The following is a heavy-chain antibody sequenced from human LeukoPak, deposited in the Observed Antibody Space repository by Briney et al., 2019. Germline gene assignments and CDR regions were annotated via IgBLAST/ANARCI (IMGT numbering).Heavy chain of an antibody. V-gene: IGHV3-15*01. Sequence: PGGSLRLSCAASGCTFSNAWMSWVRQAPGKGLEWVGRIKSKTDGGTTDYAAPVKGRFTISRDDSKNTLYLQMNSLKTEDTAVYYCTPQWLVPWDAFDIWGQGTMVTVSS. D-gene: IGHD6-19*01. J-gene: IGHJ3*02. CDR3: TPQWLVPWDAFDI. CDR1: GCTFSNAW. CDR2: IKSKTDGGTT.